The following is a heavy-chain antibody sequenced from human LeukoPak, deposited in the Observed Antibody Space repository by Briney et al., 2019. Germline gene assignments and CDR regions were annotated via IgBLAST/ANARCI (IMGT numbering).Heavy chain of an antibody. D-gene: IGHD2-15*01. Sequence: GGSLRLSCAASGFTLSSYAMTWVRQAPGKGLEWVSAIGGSGSSIYYADSVKGRLTISRDNSKNTLYLQMNSLRAEDTAIYYCAKDSRGSAVRVFDYWGQGILVIVSS. CDR2: IGGSGSSI. V-gene: IGHV3-23*01. CDR3: AKDSRGSAVRVFDY. J-gene: IGHJ4*02. CDR1: GFTLSSYA.